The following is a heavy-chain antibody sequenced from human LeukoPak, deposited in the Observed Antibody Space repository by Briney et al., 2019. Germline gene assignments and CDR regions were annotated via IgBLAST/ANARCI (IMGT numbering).Heavy chain of an antibody. J-gene: IGHJ4*02. Sequence: PGRSLRLSCAASGFIFINYDMHWVRQAPGKGLEWVAIISYDGTNKYYGDFVRGRFTISRDNSKNTLYLQMSSLRADDTAVYYCVKAGGMTTVTNFDYWGQGTLVTVSS. D-gene: IGHD4-11*01. CDR2: ISYDGTNK. V-gene: IGHV3-30*18. CDR1: GFIFINYD. CDR3: VKAGGMTTVTNFDY.